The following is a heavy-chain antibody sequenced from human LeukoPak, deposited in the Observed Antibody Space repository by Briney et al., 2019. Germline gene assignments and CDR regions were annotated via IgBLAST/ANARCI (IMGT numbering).Heavy chain of an antibody. Sequence: GGSLRLSCAASGFTFSSYGMHWVRQAPGKGLEWVAVISYDGSNKYYADSVKGRFTISRDNSKNTLYLQMNSLRAEDTAVYYCAKLLWFGDPGSFDYWGRGTLVTVSS. CDR2: ISYDGSNK. CDR3: AKLLWFGDPGSFDY. D-gene: IGHD3-10*01. CDR1: GFTFSSYG. J-gene: IGHJ4*02. V-gene: IGHV3-30*18.